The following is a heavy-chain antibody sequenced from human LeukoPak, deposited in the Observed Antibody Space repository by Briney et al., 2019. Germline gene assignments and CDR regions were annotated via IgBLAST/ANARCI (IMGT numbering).Heavy chain of an antibody. CDR1: GDSVSSNDAA. J-gene: IGHJ4*02. D-gene: IGHD2-2*01. CDR2: TYYRSKWYT. CDR3: ARNVAPAHFDY. Sequence: PSQTLSLTCAISGDSVSSNDAAWNWIGQSPSRGLEWLGRTYYRSKWYTGYGISVKSRITINSDTSKKQFSLKLNSMNPEDTALYYCARNVAPAHFDYWGQGALVTVSS. V-gene: IGHV6-1*01.